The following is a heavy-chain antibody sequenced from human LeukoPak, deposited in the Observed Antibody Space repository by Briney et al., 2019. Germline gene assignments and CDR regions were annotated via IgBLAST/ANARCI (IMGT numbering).Heavy chain of an antibody. CDR1: GYTFTRYY. V-gene: IGHV1-46*01. D-gene: IGHD4-23*01. CDR3: ARDRSGSNSWGGPGDY. CDR2: INPSGGST. J-gene: IGHJ4*02. Sequence: ASVKVSCKESGYTFTRYYLHWVRQKPGQGPERMGIINPSGGSTSYAQNFEGRVTRTRDMSTSTIYMELSSLRSEDTAVYYCARDRSGSNSWGGPGDYWGQGTLVTVSS.